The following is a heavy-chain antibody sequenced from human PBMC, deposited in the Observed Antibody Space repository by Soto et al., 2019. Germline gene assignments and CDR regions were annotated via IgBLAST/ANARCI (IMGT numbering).Heavy chain of an antibody. J-gene: IGHJ3*02. CDR2: IVVGSGNT. Sequence: SVKVYCKASGFTFTSSAVQWVRQARGQRLEWIGWIVVGSGNTNYAQKFQERVTITRDMSTSTAYMELSSLRSEDTAVYYCAAPKAPYSRHAFDIWGQGTMVTVSS. D-gene: IGHD6-13*01. CDR1: GFTFTSSA. CDR3: AAPKAPYSRHAFDI. V-gene: IGHV1-58*01.